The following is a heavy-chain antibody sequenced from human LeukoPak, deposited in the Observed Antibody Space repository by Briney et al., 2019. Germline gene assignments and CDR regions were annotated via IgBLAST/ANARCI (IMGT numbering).Heavy chain of an antibody. CDR3: ARGLVLYNWFDP. V-gene: IGHV1-8*03. CDR2: MNPNSGNT. J-gene: IGHJ5*02. D-gene: IGHD6-6*01. Sequence: ASVKVSCKASGYTFTSYDINWVRDATGQGLEWMGWMNPNSGNTGYAQKFQGRVTITRNTSISTAYMELSSLRSEDTAVYYCARGLVLYNWFDPWGQGTLVTVSS. CDR1: GYTFTSYD.